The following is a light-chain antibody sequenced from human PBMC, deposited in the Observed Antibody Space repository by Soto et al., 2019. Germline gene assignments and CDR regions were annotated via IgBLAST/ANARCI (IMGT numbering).Light chain of an antibody. CDR2: LNSDGSH. Sequence: QPVLTQSPSTSASLGASVKLTCTLSSVQSNYAIAWHQQQSEKGPRYLMKLNSDGSHSKGDGIPDRFSGSSSGAERYLTISSLQSEDEADYYCQTWGSGIVVFGGGTQLTVL. CDR1: SVQSNYA. V-gene: IGLV4-69*01. CDR3: QTWGSGIVV. J-gene: IGLJ2*01.